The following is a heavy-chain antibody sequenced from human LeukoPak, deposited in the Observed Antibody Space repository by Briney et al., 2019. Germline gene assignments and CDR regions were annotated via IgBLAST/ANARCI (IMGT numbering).Heavy chain of an antibody. V-gene: IGHV3-21*04. CDR3: AKWPFPEGDYFDY. Sequence: GGSLRLSCAASGFTFSSYSMNWVRQAPGKGLEWVSSISSSSSYIYYADSVKGRFTISRGNAKNSLYLQMNSLRAEDTAVYYCAKWPFPEGDYFDYWGQGTLVTVSS. D-gene: IGHD2-8*01. CDR2: ISSSSSYI. CDR1: GFTFSSYS. J-gene: IGHJ4*02.